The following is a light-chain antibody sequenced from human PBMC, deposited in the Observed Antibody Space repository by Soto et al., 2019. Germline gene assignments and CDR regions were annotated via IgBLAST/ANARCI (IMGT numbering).Light chain of an antibody. J-gene: IGKJ4*02. CDR1: ESVGST. CDR2: GAS. V-gene: IGKV3-15*01. CDR3: QQYSTRLT. Sequence: EIFMTQSPATLSVSPGEKVILSCRASESVGSTLAWYQQKPGQAPRLLIRGASTRATGVPARFSGSGSGTEFTHFTICQQSEDCAVYYWQQYSTRLTFGGGTTLEIK.